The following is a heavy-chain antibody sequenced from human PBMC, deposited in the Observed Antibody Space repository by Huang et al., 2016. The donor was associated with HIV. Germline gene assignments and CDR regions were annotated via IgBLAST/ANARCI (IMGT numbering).Heavy chain of an antibody. CDR1: GGSIRSSDYH. Sequence: QLLLQESGPGLVKPSEALALTCAVSGGSIRSSDYHWGWIRQPPGKGLEWIGSLYYKGSTHYSPSLKCRVTIAVDTSKNLFFLNLTSMTAADTAVYYCARHREGPVAYYSGWGSHLNYMDVWGRGRTVVVSS. J-gene: IGHJ6*03. V-gene: IGHV4-39*01. CDR3: ARHREGPVAYYSGWGSHLNYMDV. D-gene: IGHD3-10*01. CDR2: LYYKGST.